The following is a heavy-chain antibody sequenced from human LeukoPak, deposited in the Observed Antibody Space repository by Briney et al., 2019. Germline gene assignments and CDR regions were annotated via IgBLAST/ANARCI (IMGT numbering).Heavy chain of an antibody. Sequence: GGSLRLSCAASGFTFNTYAMSWVRQAPGKGLEWVSSISGSGGSTYYADSVKGRFTISRHNSENTLYLQMNSLRAEDTAVYYCARGMTNPFDYWGQGTLVTVSS. CDR1: GFTFNTYA. CDR3: ARGMTNPFDY. V-gene: IGHV3-23*01. CDR2: ISGSGGST. J-gene: IGHJ4*02. D-gene: IGHD4-11*01.